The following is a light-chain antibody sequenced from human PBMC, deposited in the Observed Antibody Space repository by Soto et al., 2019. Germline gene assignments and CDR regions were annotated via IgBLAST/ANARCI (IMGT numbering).Light chain of an antibody. Sequence: QSVLTQPPSVSATPGQGVTLSCSGGDPNIGSTAVNWYRQLPGTAPTLLIYSSNQRPSGVPDRISGSKSGTSASLAISGLQSEDEADYYCAAWDDDLHVWLFGGGTQLTVL. CDR2: SSN. CDR1: DPNIGSTA. J-gene: IGLJ2*01. CDR3: AAWDDDLHVWL. V-gene: IGLV1-44*01.